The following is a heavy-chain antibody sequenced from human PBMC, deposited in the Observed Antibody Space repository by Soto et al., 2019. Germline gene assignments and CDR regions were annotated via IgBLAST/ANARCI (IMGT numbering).Heavy chain of an antibody. V-gene: IGHV6-1*01. J-gene: IGHJ4*01. CDR1: GDSVSSNGAG. CDR2: TCYRSKWYY. Sequence: PSQTLSLTCAITGDSVSSNGAGWSWVRQSPSRGLEWLGRTCYRSKWYYEYAVSVRGRITINPDTSKNQYSLQLNSVTPEDTAVYFCARGEQYSGRIFDYWGQGTLVTVSS. CDR3: ARGEQYSGRIFDY. D-gene: IGHD1-26*01.